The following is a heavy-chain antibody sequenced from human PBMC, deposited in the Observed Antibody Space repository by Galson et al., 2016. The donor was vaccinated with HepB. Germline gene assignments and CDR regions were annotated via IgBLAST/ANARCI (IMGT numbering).Heavy chain of an antibody. V-gene: IGHV5-51*01. CDR1: TYSFNTYW. D-gene: IGHD3/OR15-3a*01. CDR3: ARRTRGVAWTGFDY. Sequence: QSGAEVKKPGESLKISCKGSTYSFNTYWIGWARQLPGKGLEWMGIIYPDDSDTRYSPSFRGQVTISADKSITTAYLQWSSLKASDTAMYYCARRTRGVAWTGFDYWGQGTQVTVSS. CDR2: IYPDDSDT. J-gene: IGHJ4*02.